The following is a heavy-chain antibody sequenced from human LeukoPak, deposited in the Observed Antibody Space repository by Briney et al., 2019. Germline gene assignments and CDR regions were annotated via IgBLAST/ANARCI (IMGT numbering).Heavy chain of an antibody. J-gene: IGHJ4*02. CDR2: IYIDGSGT. CDR3: VRRLGGDGYYFDY. V-gene: IGHV3-74*01. CDR1: GFTFSDYW. D-gene: IGHD2-21*02. Sequence: GGSLRLSCAASGFTFSDYWMHWVRQSPGKGPTWVSRIYIDGSGTTYADSVKGRFTISRDNAKNTLYLHMSNLRTDDTAVYYCVRRLGGDGYYFDYWGQGTLVTVSS.